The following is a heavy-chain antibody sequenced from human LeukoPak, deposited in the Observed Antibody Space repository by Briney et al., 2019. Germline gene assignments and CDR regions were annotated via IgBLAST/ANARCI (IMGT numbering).Heavy chain of an antibody. CDR3: ARDINLVVVVAALGY. CDR2: INPSGGST. J-gene: IGHJ4*02. CDR1: GGTFSSYA. V-gene: IGHV1-46*01. Sequence: ASVKVSCKASGGTFSSYAISWVRQAPGQGLEWMGIINPSGGSTSYAQKFQGRVTMTRDTSTSTVYMELSSLRSEDTAVYYCARDINLVVVVAALGYWGQGTLVTVSS. D-gene: IGHD2-15*01.